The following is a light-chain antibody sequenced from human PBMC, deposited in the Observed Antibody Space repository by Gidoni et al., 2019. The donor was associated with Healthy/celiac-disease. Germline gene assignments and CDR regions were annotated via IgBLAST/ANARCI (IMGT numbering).Light chain of an antibody. CDR1: QSDLYSSNNKNY. Sequence: ENVMTQSPDSLAVSLGERDTINCKSSQSDLYSSNNKNYLAWYQQKPGQPPKLLIYWASTRESGVPDRFSGSGSGTDFTLTISSLQAEDVAVYYCQQCYSTSWTFGQGTKVEIK. J-gene: IGKJ1*01. V-gene: IGKV4-1*01. CDR3: QQCYSTSWT. CDR2: WAS.